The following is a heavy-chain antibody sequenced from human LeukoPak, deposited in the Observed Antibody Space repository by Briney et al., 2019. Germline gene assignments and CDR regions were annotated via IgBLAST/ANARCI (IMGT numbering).Heavy chain of an antibody. CDR3: ARGWRYYDSSGYYYYYYYMDV. CDR2: TYYRSKWYN. Sequence: SQTLSLTCAISGDSVSSNSAAWNWIRQSPSTGLEWLGRTYYRSKWYNDYAVSVKSRITINPDTSKNQFSLQLNSVTPEDTAVYYCARGWRYYDSSGYYYYYYYMDVWGKGTTVTVS. D-gene: IGHD3-22*01. V-gene: IGHV6-1*01. CDR1: GDSVSSNSAA. J-gene: IGHJ6*03.